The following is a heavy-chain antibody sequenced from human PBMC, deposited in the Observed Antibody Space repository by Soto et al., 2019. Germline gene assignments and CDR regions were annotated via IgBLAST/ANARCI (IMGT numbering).Heavy chain of an antibody. Sequence: PGGSLRLSCAASGFTFSSYAMSWVRQAPGKGLEWVSAISGSGGSTYYADSVKGRFTISRDNSKNTLYLQMNSLRAEDTAVYYCARGPTVDTAMVVDYWGQGTLVTVSS. J-gene: IGHJ4*02. V-gene: IGHV3-23*01. CDR1: GFTFSSYA. CDR2: ISGSGGST. D-gene: IGHD5-18*01. CDR3: ARGPTVDTAMVVDY.